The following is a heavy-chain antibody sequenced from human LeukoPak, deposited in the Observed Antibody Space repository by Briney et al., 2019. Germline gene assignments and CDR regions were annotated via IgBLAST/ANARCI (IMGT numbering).Heavy chain of an antibody. J-gene: IGHJ4*02. V-gene: IGHV3-30-3*02. Sequence: GRSLRLSCAASGFTFSSYAMHWVRQAPGKGLEWVAVISYDGSNKYYADSVKGRFTISRDNSKNTLYLQMNSLRAEDTAVYYRAKNSVVVPAAPNDYWGQGTLVTVSS. CDR2: ISYDGSNK. CDR1: GFTFSSYA. CDR3: AKNSVVVPAAPNDY. D-gene: IGHD2-2*01.